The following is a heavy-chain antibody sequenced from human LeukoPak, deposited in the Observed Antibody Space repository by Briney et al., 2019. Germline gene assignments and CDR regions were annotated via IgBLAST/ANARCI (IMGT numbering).Heavy chain of an antibody. Sequence: VASVKLSCKASGYTFTNYFVHWVRHAHGQGLEWMGIINPSGGSTSYAQKFQGRVAMTRDTSTSTVYMELTSLRSEDTGVYYCARGSHYSRFDYWGQGTLVTVSS. J-gene: IGHJ4*02. D-gene: IGHD5-18*01. CDR3: ARGSHYSRFDY. CDR1: GYTFTNYF. CDR2: INPSGGST. V-gene: IGHV1-46*01.